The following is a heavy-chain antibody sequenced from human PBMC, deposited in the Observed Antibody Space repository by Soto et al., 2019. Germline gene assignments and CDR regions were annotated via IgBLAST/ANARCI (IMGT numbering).Heavy chain of an antibody. CDR3: AASIFYYGMDV. V-gene: IGHV5-10-1*04. J-gene: IGHJ6*02. CDR1: GYSFTSYW. CDR2: IDPSDSYT. Sequence: PGESLKISCKGFGYSFTSYWISWVRQMPGKGLEWMGRIDPSDSYTNYSPSFQGQVTISADKSITTTYLQWSSLKASDTAIYYCAASIFYYGMDVWGQGTTVTVSS.